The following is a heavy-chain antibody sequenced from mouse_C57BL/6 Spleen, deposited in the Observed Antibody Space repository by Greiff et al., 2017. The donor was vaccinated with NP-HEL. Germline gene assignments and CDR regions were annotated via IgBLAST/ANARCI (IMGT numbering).Heavy chain of an antibody. D-gene: IGHD2-10*01. CDR1: GFTFSSYG. CDR2: ISSGGSYT. CDR3: ARRLLDYAMDY. Sequence: EVMLVESGGDLVKPGGSLKLSCAASGFTFSSYGMSWVRQTPDKRLEWVATISSGGSYTYYPDSVKGRFTISRDNAKNTLYLQMSSLKSEDTAMYYCARRLLDYAMDYWGQGTSVTVSS. V-gene: IGHV5-6*02. J-gene: IGHJ4*01.